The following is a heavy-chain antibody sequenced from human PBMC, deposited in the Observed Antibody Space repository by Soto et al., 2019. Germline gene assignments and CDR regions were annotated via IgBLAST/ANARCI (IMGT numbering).Heavy chain of an antibody. CDR3: AKDRGVIAASWDY. Sequence: EVQLVESGGGLVQPGGSLRLSCAASGFTFSSYAMSWVRQAPGKGLEWVSSIRDSGGSTYYADSVKGRFTISRDNSKNTVYLQMNSLRAEDTAIYYCAKDRGVIAASWDYWGQGTLVTVSS. CDR1: GFTFSSYA. CDR2: IRDSGGST. V-gene: IGHV3-23*04. J-gene: IGHJ4*02. D-gene: IGHD2-15*01.